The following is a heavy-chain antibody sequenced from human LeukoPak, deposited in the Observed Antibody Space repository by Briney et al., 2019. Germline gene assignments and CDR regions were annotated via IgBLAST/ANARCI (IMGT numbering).Heavy chain of an antibody. J-gene: IGHJ4*02. V-gene: IGHV4-39*07. CDR1: GGSMNINNYY. CDR3: ARYLRVVATQEYYFDY. CDR2: IYYTGTT. Sequence: PSETLSLTCTVSGGSMNINNYYWAWIRQSPGKGLEWLGSIYYTGTTYYNPSLDHRVTISVDTSKNQFSLKLSSVTAADTAVYYCARYLRVVATQEYYFDYWGQGTLVTVSS. D-gene: IGHD5-12*01.